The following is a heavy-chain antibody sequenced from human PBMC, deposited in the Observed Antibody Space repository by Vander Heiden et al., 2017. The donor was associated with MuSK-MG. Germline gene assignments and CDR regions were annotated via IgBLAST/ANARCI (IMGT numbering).Heavy chain of an antibody. D-gene: IGHD2-21*01. J-gene: IGHJ6*02. CDR1: EFTFSSSC. V-gene: IGHV3-30*04. CDR3: AREPPPVVRCRKYYGMDV. CDR2: ISYDGSTK. Sequence: QVQLVESGGGVVQPGRALRLCCAASEFTFSSSCMHWVRQAPGKGLEWVAVISYDGSTKYYADSVKGRVTISRDNSKNTLYRQMNSLRAEETAVYYCAREPPPVVRCRKYYGMDVWGQGTTVTVYS.